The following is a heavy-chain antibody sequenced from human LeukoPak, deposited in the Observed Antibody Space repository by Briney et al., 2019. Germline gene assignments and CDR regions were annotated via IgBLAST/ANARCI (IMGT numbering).Heavy chain of an antibody. CDR2: VSYDGGAK. CDR3: ARSLGSGWIHLVEY. D-gene: IGHD6-19*01. Sequence: GGSLRLSCAASGFNFNTYALHWVRQAPGKGLEWVAVVSYDGGAKYYADSVKGRFTISRDNSKNTVDLQMYSLRAEDSAVYYCARSLGSGWIHLVEYWGQGTLVTVS. J-gene: IGHJ4*02. V-gene: IGHV3-30*03. CDR1: GFNFNTYA.